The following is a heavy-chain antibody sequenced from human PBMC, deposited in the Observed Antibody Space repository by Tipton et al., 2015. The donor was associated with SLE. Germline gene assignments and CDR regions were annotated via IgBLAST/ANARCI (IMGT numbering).Heavy chain of an antibody. CDR1: GGSISDKSYY. J-gene: IGHJ6*02. Sequence: TLSLTCTVSGGSISDKSYYWVWLRQPPGKDLEWIGSIYYSGSTYSNPSLKSRVTISLDTSRHQFSLRLASVTAADTAVYYCARTAVLAAIMMDVWGQGTTVTVSS. D-gene: IGHD3-3*02. V-gene: IGHV4-39*07. CDR3: ARTAVLAAIMMDV. CDR2: IYYSGST.